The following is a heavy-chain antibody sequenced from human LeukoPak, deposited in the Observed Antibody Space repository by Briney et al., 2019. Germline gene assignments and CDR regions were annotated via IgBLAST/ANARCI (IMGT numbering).Heavy chain of an antibody. V-gene: IGHV1-2*02. J-gene: IGHJ4*02. Sequence: ASVKVSCKTSGYTFTNYYMHWVRQAPGQGLEWMGWINPNNGGTKYAQKLQGRVTMTRDTSISTAYMELSSLRSDDTAVYYCAPTNHQTFYFGYWGQGTLVTVSS. D-gene: IGHD1-14*01. CDR2: INPNNGGT. CDR1: GYTFTNYY. CDR3: APTNHQTFYFGY.